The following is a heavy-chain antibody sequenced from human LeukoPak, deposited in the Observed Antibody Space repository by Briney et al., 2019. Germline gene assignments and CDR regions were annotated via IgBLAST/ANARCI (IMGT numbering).Heavy chain of an antibody. D-gene: IGHD1/OR15-1a*01. Sequence: GGSLRLSCAASGFTFSSYGMHWVRQAPGKGLEWVAFIRYDGSNKYYADSVKGRFTISRDNSKNTLYLQMNSLRAEDTAVYYCAKDWETGTTSFFDYWGQGTLVTVSS. V-gene: IGHV3-30*02. CDR1: GFTFSSYG. CDR3: AKDWETGTTSFFDY. CDR2: IRYDGSNK. J-gene: IGHJ4*02.